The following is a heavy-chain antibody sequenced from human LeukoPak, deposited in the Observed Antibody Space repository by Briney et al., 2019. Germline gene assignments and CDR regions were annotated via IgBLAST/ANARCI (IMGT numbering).Heavy chain of an antibody. CDR3: AKGGSSAANWTFDY. D-gene: IGHD1-20*01. CDR1: GVTFNSYA. Sequence: GGSLRLSCAASGVTFNSYAMSWVRQAPGKGLEWVSAISGSGVSTYSAGSVKGRFTISRDNSKNTLYLQMNSLRAEDTAVYYCAKGGSSAANWTFDYWGQGTLVTVSS. CDR2: ISGSGVST. V-gene: IGHV3-23*01. J-gene: IGHJ4*02.